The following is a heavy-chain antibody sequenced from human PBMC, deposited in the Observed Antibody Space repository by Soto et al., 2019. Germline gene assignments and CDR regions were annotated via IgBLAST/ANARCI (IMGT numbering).Heavy chain of an antibody. D-gene: IGHD6-13*01. J-gene: IGHJ5*02. V-gene: IGHV3-48*01. CDR2: ISGSGHII. Sequence: EVQLVESGGTLVQPGGSLRLSCAASGFTFSNYAMAWVRQAPGKGLEWLSYISGSGHIITYGESAKDRFTVFRDNAKNSLYLQLSSLRAEDTAVYSCTRGCTGSCWFEHWGQGTLVTVSS. CDR1: GFTFSNYA. CDR3: TRGCTGSCWFEH.